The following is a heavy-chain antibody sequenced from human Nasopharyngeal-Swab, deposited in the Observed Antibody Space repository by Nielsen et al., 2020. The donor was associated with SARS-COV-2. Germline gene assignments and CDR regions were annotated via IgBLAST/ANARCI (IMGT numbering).Heavy chain of an antibody. CDR3: ARRIQLFEAWDWFDP. Sequence: GGSLKLSCAASGFTFSSYWMSWVRQAPGKGLEWVANIKEDGSEKYYVDSVKGRLTISRDNAKNSLYLQMNSLRAEDTAVYYCARRIQLFEAWDWFDPWGQGTLVTVSS. CDR2: IKEDGSEK. J-gene: IGHJ5*02. CDR1: GFTFSSYW. D-gene: IGHD5-18*01. V-gene: IGHV3-7*03.